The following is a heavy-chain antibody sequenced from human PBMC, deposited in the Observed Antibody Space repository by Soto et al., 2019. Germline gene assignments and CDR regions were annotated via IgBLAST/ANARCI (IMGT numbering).Heavy chain of an antibody. CDR3: ARDWGYYDFWSGPTQGFDYGMDV. J-gene: IGHJ6*02. CDR2: INPSGGST. V-gene: IGHV1-46*01. D-gene: IGHD3-3*01. Sequence: ASVKVSCKASGYTFTSYYMHWVRQAPGQGLEWMGIINPSGGSTSYAQKFQGRVTMTRDTYTSTVYMELSSLRSEDTAVYYCARDWGYYDFWSGPTQGFDYGMDVWGQGTTVTVSS. CDR1: GYTFTSYY.